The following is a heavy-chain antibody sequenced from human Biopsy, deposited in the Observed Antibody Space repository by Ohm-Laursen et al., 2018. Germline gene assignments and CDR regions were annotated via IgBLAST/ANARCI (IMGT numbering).Heavy chain of an antibody. Sequence: SDTLSLTCTVSGASITSYYWSWIRQPAGKGLEWIGHTYKGGNTNHNPSLKSRVSMSVDTSKNQLSLTLRSVTAADTAVYYCARDLPSSYYYAMDVLGQGTTVTVSS. CDR2: TYKGGNT. J-gene: IGHJ6*02. CDR3: ARDLPSSYYYAMDV. CDR1: GASITSYY. V-gene: IGHV4-4*07.